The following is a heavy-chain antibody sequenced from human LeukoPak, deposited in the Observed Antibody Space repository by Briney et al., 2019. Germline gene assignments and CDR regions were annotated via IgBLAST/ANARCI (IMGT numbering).Heavy chain of an antibody. J-gene: IGHJ4*02. V-gene: IGHV4-59*01. D-gene: IGHD6-13*01. CDR2: IYYSGST. CDR3: ARGSSWDYYFDY. CDR1: GGSISSYY. Sequence: SETLSLTCSVSGGSISSYYWSWIRQPPGKGLEWIGYIYYSGSTNYNPSLKSRVTISVDTSKNQFSLKLSSVTAADTAVYYCARGSSWDYYFDYWGQGTLVTVSS.